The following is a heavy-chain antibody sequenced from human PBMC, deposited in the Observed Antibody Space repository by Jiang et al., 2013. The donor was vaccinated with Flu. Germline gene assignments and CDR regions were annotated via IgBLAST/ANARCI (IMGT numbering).Heavy chain of an antibody. CDR3: ARRAFYNGMDV. D-gene: IGHD3-3*02. CDR1: GDSISSYY. CDR2: IHHIEST. V-gene: IGHV4-59*08. Sequence: LLKPSGTLSLICTVSGDSISSYYWSWIRQPPGKGLEWIGYIHHIESTNYNPSLKSRVTISVDTSKNQFSLNLTSVTAADTAVYYCARRAFYNGMDVWGQGTTVTVSS. J-gene: IGHJ6*02.